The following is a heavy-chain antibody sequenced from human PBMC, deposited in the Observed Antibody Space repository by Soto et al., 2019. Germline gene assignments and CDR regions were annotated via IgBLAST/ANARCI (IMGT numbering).Heavy chain of an antibody. CDR2: IWSDGSDK. Sequence: QVQLVESGGGVVQPGGSLRLSCATSGFTFSDSGMHWVRQAPGKGLEWVAVIWSDGSDKSYADSVEGRFTISRDNSKNTLYFQMNSLRAEDTAVYYCVRGNRYSSSSGWGGGFDYWGQGTLVTVSS. J-gene: IGHJ4*02. CDR3: VRGNRYSSSSGWGGGFDY. D-gene: IGHD6-6*01. V-gene: IGHV3-33*01. CDR1: GFTFSDSG.